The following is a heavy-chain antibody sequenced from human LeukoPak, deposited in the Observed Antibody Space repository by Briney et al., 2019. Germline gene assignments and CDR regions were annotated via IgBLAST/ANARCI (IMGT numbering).Heavy chain of an antibody. D-gene: IGHD6-13*01. J-gene: IGHJ4*02. CDR2: INHSGST. V-gene: IGHV4-34*01. Sequence: PSETLSLTCAVYGGSFSGYYWNWIRQPPGKGLEWIGEINHSGSTNYNPSLKSRVTISVDTSKNQFSLKLSSVTAADTAVYYCAREPMAAAGHYHFDYWGQGTLVTVSS. CDR1: GGSFSGYY. CDR3: AREPMAAAGHYHFDY.